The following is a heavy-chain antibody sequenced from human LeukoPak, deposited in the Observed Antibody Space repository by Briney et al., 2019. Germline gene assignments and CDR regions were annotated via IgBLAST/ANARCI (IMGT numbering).Heavy chain of an antibody. V-gene: IGHV3-74*01. CDR3: ARDLYCSGDSCYSGLKY. CDR2: INSDGSST. D-gene: IGHD2-15*01. CDR1: GFTFSSYW. J-gene: IGHJ4*02. Sequence: PGGSLRLSCAASGFTFSSYWMHWVRQAPGKGLVWVSRINSDGSSTSYADSVKGRFTISRDNSKNTLYLQMNSLRAEDTAVYYCARDLYCSGDSCYSGLKYWGQGTLVTVSS.